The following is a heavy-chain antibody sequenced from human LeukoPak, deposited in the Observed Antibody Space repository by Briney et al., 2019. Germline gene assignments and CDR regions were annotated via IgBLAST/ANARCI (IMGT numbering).Heavy chain of an antibody. CDR3: AKDSGYHYYYYMDV. D-gene: IGHD3-10*01. J-gene: IGHJ6*03. CDR1: GYTFTSYA. V-gene: IGHV1-3*03. CDR2: INAGNGNT. Sequence: ASVKVSCKASGYTFTSYAMHWVRQAPGQRLEWMGWINAGNGNTKYSQEFQGRVTITRDTSASTAYMELSSLRSEDMALYYCAKDSGYHYYYYMDVWGKGTTVTVSS.